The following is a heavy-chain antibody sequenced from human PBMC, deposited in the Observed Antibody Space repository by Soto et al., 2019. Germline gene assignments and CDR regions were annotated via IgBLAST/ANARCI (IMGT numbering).Heavy chain of an antibody. D-gene: IGHD5-12*01. CDR1: GFRVSDYA. V-gene: IGHV3-23*01. CDR2: ISGSGDNT. J-gene: IGHJ4*01. CDR3: AKGRAITVYRVHILFDY. Sequence: GGALRLSCKASGFRVSDYAMTLVRQSPGKGLEWVSVISGSGDNTFYAASVKGRFAISRDNSKNVLYMKMNSLSAEDAAVYFSAKGRAITVYRVHILFDYWDLGQLVTVYS.